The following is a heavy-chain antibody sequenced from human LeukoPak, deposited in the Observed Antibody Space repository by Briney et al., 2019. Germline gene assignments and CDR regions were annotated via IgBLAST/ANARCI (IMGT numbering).Heavy chain of an antibody. V-gene: IGHV3-49*03. CDR3: TRDRIMTDF. D-gene: IGHD2-15*01. J-gene: IGHJ4*02. CDR2: IRNKASGGTT. Sequence: GGSLRLSCTASGFTFGDYSMTWFRQAPGKELEWVSFIRNKASGGTTEHAESVRGRFTTSRDDSKSIAYLQMNSLKNEDTALYYCTRDRIMTDFWGQGTLVTVSS. CDR1: GFTFGDYS.